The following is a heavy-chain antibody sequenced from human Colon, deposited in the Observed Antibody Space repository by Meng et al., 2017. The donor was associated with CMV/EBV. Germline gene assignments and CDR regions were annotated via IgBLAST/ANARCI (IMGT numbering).Heavy chain of an antibody. D-gene: IGHD1-1*01. CDR2: ISGTGTYI. V-gene: IGHV3-21*01. CDR3: AKEVEGTTVAGYYGMDV. J-gene: IGHJ6*02. CDR1: GFSFSPFA. Sequence: GESLKISCAASGFSFSPFAMNWVRQAPGKGLEWVASISGTGTYINYAESVKGRFTISRDNAKKSVYLEMKSLRAEDTAVYYCAKEVEGTTVAGYYGMDVWGQGTTVTRLL.